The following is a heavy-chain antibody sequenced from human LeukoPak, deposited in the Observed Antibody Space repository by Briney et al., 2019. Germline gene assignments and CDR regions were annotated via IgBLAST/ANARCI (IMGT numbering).Heavy chain of an antibody. Sequence: GGSLRLSRAASGFIFSNAWMSWVRQVPGKGLEWIGRVKSKTDGGTIDYTAPAKGRFTISRDDSISTLYLQLSSLTTEDTAVYYCTTGATSNRNYWGQGTLVTVSS. D-gene: IGHD6-6*01. CDR2: VKSKTDGGTI. CDR3: TTGATSNRNY. V-gene: IGHV3-15*01. J-gene: IGHJ4*02. CDR1: GFIFSNAW.